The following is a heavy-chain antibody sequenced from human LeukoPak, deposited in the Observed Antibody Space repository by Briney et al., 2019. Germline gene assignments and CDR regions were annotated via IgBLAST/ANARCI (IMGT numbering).Heavy chain of an antibody. Sequence: PGGSLRLSCAASGFTFSSYAMHWVRQAPGKGLEWVAVISYDGSNKYYADSVKGRFTISRDNSKNTLYLQMNSLRAEDTAVYYCARSPRYCSGGSCYYYYYGMDVWGQGTTVTVSS. CDR3: ARSPRYCSGGSCYYYYYGMDV. J-gene: IGHJ6*02. CDR1: GFTFSSYA. V-gene: IGHV3-30-3*01. D-gene: IGHD2-15*01. CDR2: ISYDGSNK.